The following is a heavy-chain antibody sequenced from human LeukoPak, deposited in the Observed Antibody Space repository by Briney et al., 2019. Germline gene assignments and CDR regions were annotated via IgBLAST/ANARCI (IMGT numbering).Heavy chain of an antibody. CDR3: TRGPGDYFDY. J-gene: IGHJ4*02. Sequence: PGGSLRLSCAASGFTVSSNYMNWVRQPPGKGLEWVSIIHSAGTTYYADSVKGRFTISRDNSKNTVYLQMNSLRAEDTAVYYCTRGPGDYFDYWGQGTLVTVSS. CDR1: GFTVSSNY. D-gene: IGHD4-17*01. V-gene: IGHV3-53*01. CDR2: IHSAGTT.